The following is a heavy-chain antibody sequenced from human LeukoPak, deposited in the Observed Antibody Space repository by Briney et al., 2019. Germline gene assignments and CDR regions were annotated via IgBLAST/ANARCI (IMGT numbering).Heavy chain of an antibody. D-gene: IGHD4-23*01. CDR2: IKSKADGGTT. CDR1: GFSFNDAW. CDR3: TTDWGSRVVTLQDS. V-gene: IGHV3-15*01. Sequence: GGSLRLSCAACGFSFNDAWMSWVRQAPGKGLEWVGRIKSKADGGTTDFAAPVEGRFIISRDDSANTLSLQMNSLETADTAVYYCTTDWGSRVVTLQDSWGGGTLVTVSS. J-gene: IGHJ4*02.